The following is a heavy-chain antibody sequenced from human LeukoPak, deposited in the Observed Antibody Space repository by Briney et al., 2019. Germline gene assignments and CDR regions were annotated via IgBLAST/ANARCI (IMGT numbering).Heavy chain of an antibody. V-gene: IGHV1-46*01. D-gene: IGHD2-15*01. CDR2: INPSGGST. J-gene: IGHJ4*02. Sequence: ASVKVSCKASGYTFTSYYMHWERQAPGQGLEWMGIINPSGGSTSYAQKFQGRVTMTRDTSTSTVYMELSSLRSEDTAVYYCARQVYCSGGSCYCEFDYWGQGTLVTVSS. CDR1: GYTFTSYY. CDR3: ARQVYCSGGSCYCEFDY.